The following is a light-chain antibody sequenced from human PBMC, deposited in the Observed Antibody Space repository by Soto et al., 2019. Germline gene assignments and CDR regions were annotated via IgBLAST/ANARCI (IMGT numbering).Light chain of an antibody. CDR2: YDS. J-gene: IGLJ2*01. Sequence: SYEQTQPPSVSVAPGKTARITCGGNNIGSKSVHWYQQKPGQAPVLVIYYDSDRPSGIPERFSGSNSGNTATLTISRVEAGDEADYYCQVWDSSSDVVFGGGTKLTVL. CDR3: QVWDSSSDVV. CDR1: NIGSKS. V-gene: IGLV3-21*04.